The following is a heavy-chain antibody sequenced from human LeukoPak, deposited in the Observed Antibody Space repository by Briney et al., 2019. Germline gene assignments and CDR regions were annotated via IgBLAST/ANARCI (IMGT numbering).Heavy chain of an antibody. V-gene: IGHV3-23*01. CDR3: AILYSSSWYVGY. J-gene: IGHJ4*02. CDR1: GFTFSSYA. D-gene: IGHD6-13*01. Sequence: GGSLRLSCAAFGFTFSSYAMSWVRQAPGKGLEWVSGISGSGGSTYYADFVKGRFTITRDNSKNTLYLQMNSLRAEDTAVYYCAILYSSSWYVGYWGQGTLVTVSS. CDR2: ISGSGGST.